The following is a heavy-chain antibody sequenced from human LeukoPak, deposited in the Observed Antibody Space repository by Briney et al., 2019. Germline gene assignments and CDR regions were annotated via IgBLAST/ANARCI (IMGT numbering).Heavy chain of an antibody. CDR2: ISSSGSTI. V-gene: IGHV3-48*03. Sequence: PGGSLRLSCAASGFTFSSYEMNWVRQAPGKGLEWVSYISSSGSTIYYADSVKGRFTISRDNAKNSLYLQMNSLRAEDTAVYYCARVRDGYTPYYFDYWGQGTLVTASS. CDR1: GFTFSSYE. CDR3: ARVRDGYTPYYFDY. D-gene: IGHD5-24*01. J-gene: IGHJ4*02.